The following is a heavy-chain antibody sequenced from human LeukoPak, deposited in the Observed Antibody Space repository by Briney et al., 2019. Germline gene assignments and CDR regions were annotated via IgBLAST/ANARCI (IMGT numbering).Heavy chain of an antibody. CDR2: INPNSGGT. Sequence: ASVKVSCKASGYTFTGYYMHWVRQAPGQGLEWMGWINPNSGGTNYAQKFQGRVTMTRDTSISTAYMELSSLRSEDTAVYYCARGAKRITIFGVVIWYYFDCWGQGTLVTVSS. CDR3: ARGAKRITIFGVVIWYYFDC. CDR1: GYTFTGYY. V-gene: IGHV1-2*02. D-gene: IGHD3-3*01. J-gene: IGHJ4*02.